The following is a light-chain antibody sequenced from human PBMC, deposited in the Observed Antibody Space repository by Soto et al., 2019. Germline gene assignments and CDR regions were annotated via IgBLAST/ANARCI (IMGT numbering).Light chain of an antibody. J-gene: IGKJ2*01. CDR2: GAS. Sequence: DIQMTQSPSSVSASVGDRVTITCRASQGIRSWLAWYQQKPGKAPNLLIYGASSLQSGVPSRFSGSGSGTDFTLTISSLQPEDCATYYCQQANSFPHTFGQGTKLEIK. CDR1: QGIRSW. V-gene: IGKV1-12*01. CDR3: QQANSFPHT.